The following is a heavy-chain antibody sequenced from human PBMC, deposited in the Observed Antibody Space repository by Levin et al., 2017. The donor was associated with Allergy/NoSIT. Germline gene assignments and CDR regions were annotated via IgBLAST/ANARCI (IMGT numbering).Heavy chain of an antibody. CDR1: GFTFSSYG. J-gene: IGHJ4*02. CDR3: AKSTGYSSSWYVDY. D-gene: IGHD6-13*01. Sequence: SCAASGFTFSSYGMHWVRQAPGKGLEWVAVISYDGSNKYYADSVKGRFTISRDNSKNTLYLQMNSLRAEDTAVYYCAKSTGYSSSWYVDYWGQGTLVTVSS. V-gene: IGHV3-30*18. CDR2: ISYDGSNK.